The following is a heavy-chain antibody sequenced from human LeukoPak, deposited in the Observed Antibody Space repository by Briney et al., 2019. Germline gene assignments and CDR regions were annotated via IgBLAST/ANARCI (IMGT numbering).Heavy chain of an antibody. V-gene: IGHV3-23*01. D-gene: IGHD3-22*01. CDR1: GFTFWNYA. Sequence: GGSLRLSCAASGFTFWNYAITWVRQAPGKGLEWVSHISSSGGNTYYADSVKGRFTISRDNSNNTLYLQMNSLRAEDTAVYYCAKDITIVVVTRAFFDYWGQGTLVTVSS. J-gene: IGHJ4*02. CDR2: ISSSGGNT. CDR3: AKDITIVVVTRAFFDY.